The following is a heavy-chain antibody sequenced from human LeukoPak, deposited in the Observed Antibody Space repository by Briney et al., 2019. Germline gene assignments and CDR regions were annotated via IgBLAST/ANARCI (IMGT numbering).Heavy chain of an antibody. D-gene: IGHD6-13*01. Sequence: SVKVSCKASGGTFSSYAISWVRQAPGQGLEWMGGIIPIFGTANYAQKFQGRVTITADESTSTAYMELSSLRSEDTAVYYCASRAAADTRHYYGMDVWGQGTTVTVSS. CDR1: GGTFSSYA. V-gene: IGHV1-69*13. CDR3: ASRAAADTRHYYGMDV. CDR2: IIPIFGTA. J-gene: IGHJ6*02.